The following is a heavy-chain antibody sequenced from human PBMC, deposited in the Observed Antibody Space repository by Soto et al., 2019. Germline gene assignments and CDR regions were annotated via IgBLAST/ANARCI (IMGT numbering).Heavy chain of an antibody. D-gene: IGHD3-22*01. CDR2: IIPIFGTA. V-gene: IGHV1-69*12. CDR1: GGTFSSYA. Sequence: QVQLVQSGAEVKKPGSSVKVSCKASGGTFSSYAISWVRQAPGQGLEWMGGIIPIFGTANYAQKFQGRVTITADETTSTAYMELSSVRSEDTTVYYCASWKRYYDSSGGAFDIWGQGTMVTVSS. CDR3: ASWKRYYDSSGGAFDI. J-gene: IGHJ3*02.